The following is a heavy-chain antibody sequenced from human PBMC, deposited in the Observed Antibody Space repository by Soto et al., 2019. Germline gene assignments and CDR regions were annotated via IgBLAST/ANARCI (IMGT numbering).Heavy chain of an antibody. CDR2: IFYTGTN. J-gene: IGHJ4*02. D-gene: IGHD2-2*01. CDR3: ARLVVVAPVANV. CDR1: GGSINYNSYH. V-gene: IGHV4-39*02. Sequence: QLQLQESGPGLVKPSETLSLTCSVSGGSINYNSYHWGWIRQPPGQGLEWIGSIFYTGTNFYNPTLESRVTMSVDTSKNSFSLHLTSVTAADTAVYFCARLVVVAPVANVWGQGTLVTVSS.